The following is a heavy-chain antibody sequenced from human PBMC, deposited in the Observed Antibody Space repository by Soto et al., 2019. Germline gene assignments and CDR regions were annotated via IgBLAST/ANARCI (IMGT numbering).Heavy chain of an antibody. CDR1: GFTFTSYA. J-gene: IGHJ4*02. D-gene: IGHD6-19*01. CDR3: ARRSSGWYFDY. Sequence: EVQLLESGGGLVQPGGSLRLSCAAAGFTFTSYAMSWVPQAPGKGLEWVSAISGSGGTTYYADSVKGRFTISRDNSKNTLYVQMNSLTAEDTAVYYWARRSSGWYFDYWGQGPLVTVSS. V-gene: IGHV3-23*01. CDR2: ISGSGGTT.